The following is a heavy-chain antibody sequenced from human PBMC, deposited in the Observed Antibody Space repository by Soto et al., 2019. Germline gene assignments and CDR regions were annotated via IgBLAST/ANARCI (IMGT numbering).Heavy chain of an antibody. V-gene: IGHV1-18*01. J-gene: IGHJ6*02. D-gene: IGHD3-3*01. CDR3: ARDQGITTFGVYSMYYYGMDV. CDR2: ISTDNGNT. Sequence: QVQLVQSGAEVKKPGASVKVSCKASGYTFTNSGINWVRQAPGQGLEWMGLISTDNGNTNYAQHLQRRGSMTTATSTSTDYMDLRSLRSDDTAVYYCARDQGITTFGVYSMYYYGMDVWGQGTTVTVSS. CDR1: GYTFTNSG.